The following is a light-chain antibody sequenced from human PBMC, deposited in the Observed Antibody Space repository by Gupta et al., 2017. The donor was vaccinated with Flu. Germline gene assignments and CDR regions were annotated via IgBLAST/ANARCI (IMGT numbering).Light chain of an antibody. J-gene: IGKJ1*01. Sequence: LGERATINCKSSQSVLYSSNNKNYLAWYQQKPGQPPKLLIYWASTRESGVPDRFSGSGSGTDFTLTISSLQAEDVAVYYCQQYYSTPRTFGQGTKVEIK. V-gene: IGKV4-1*01. CDR1: QSVLYSSNNKNY. CDR2: WAS. CDR3: QQYYSTPRT.